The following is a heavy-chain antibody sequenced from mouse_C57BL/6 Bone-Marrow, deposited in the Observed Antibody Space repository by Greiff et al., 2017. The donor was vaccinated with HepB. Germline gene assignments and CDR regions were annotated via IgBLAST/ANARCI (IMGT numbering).Heavy chain of an antibody. CDR3: ARTTVVTYWYFDV. CDR2: ISSGSSTI. J-gene: IGHJ1*03. D-gene: IGHD1-1*01. Sequence: DVMLVESGGGLVKPGGSLKLSCAASGFTFSDYGMHWVRQAPEKGLEWVAYISSGSSTIYYADTVKGRFTISRDNAKNTLFLQMTRLRSEDTAMYYGARTTVVTYWYFDVWGTGTTVTVSS. V-gene: IGHV5-17*01. CDR1: GFTFSDYG.